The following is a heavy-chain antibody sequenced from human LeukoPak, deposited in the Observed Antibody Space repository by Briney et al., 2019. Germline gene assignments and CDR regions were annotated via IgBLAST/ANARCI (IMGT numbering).Heavy chain of an antibody. D-gene: IGHD6-13*01. V-gene: IGHV3-30-3*01. CDR3: ARDNTQPYYYYGMDV. CDR2: ISYDGSNK. J-gene: IGHJ6*02. Sequence: PGGSLRLSCAASGFTFSSYAMYWVRQAPGKGLEWVAVISYDGSNKYYADSVKGRFTISRDNSKNTLYLQMNSLRAEDTAVYYCARDNTQPYYYYGMDVWGQGTTVTVSS. CDR1: GFTFSSYA.